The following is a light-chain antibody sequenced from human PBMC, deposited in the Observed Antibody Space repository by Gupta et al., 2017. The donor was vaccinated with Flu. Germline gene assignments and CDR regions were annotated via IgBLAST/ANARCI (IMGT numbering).Light chain of an antibody. Sequence: SPSTLAASVGDRVTITCRASQSISSWLAWYQQKPGKAPKVLIYKASNLESGVPSRFSGSGSGTEFTLTISSLQPNDFATYYCQQDNSYWAFGQGTKVEIK. CDR1: QSISSW. CDR3: QQDNSYWA. V-gene: IGKV1-5*03. J-gene: IGKJ1*01. CDR2: KAS.